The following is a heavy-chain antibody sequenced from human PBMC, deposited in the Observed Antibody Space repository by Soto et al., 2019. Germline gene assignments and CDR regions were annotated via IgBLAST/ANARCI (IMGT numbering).Heavy chain of an antibody. V-gene: IGHV3-48*02. D-gene: IGHD2-2*02. Sequence: GGSLRLSCAASGFTFSSYSMNWVRQAPGKGLEWVSYISSSSSTIYYADSVKGRFTISRDNAKNSLYLQMNSLRDEDTAVYYCASIGYCSSTSCYNVNYWGQGTLVTVSS. CDR1: GFTFSSYS. CDR3: ASIGYCSSTSCYNVNY. CDR2: ISSSSSTI. J-gene: IGHJ4*02.